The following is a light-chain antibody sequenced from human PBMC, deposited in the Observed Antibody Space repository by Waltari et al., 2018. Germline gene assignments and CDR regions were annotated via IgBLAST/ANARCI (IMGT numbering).Light chain of an antibody. CDR2: AAS. CDR3: QHYVRLPVT. Sequence: EIVLTLSPGTLSLSPGERATLSCRASQRVRGTLAWYQQKPGQPPRLLIYAASIRATGIPDRFSGSGSGTDFTLTISRLEPEDFAVYYCQHYVRLPVTFGQGTKVEIK. CDR1: QRVRGT. J-gene: IGKJ1*01. V-gene: IGKV3-20*01.